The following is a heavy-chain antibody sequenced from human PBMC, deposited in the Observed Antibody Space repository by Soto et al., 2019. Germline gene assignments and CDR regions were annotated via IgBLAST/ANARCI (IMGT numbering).Heavy chain of an antibody. CDR2: ISAYNSNT. J-gene: IGHJ3*02. Sequence: ASVKVSCKASGYTFTSYGISWVRQAPGQGLEWMGWISAYNSNTNYAQKLQGRVTMTTDTSTSTAYMELRSLRSDDTAVYYCARGFWSGYSRPDAFDIWGQGTMVTVSS. D-gene: IGHD3-3*01. CDR1: GYTFTSYG. V-gene: IGHV1-18*04. CDR3: ARGFWSGYSRPDAFDI.